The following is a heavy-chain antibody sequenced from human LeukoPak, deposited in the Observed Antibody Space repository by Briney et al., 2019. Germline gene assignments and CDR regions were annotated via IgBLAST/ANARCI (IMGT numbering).Heavy chain of an antibody. J-gene: IGHJ4*02. CDR3: ARHGPGWYYFDY. CDR1: GGSISSSSYY. CDR2: IYYSGST. V-gene: IGHV4-39*01. Sequence: PSETLSLTCTVSGGSISSSSYYWGWIRQPPGKGLEWIGSIYYSGSTYYNPSLKSRVTISVDTSKNQFSLKLSSVTAADTAVYYCARHGPGWYYFDYWGQGTLVTVCS. D-gene: IGHD6-19*01.